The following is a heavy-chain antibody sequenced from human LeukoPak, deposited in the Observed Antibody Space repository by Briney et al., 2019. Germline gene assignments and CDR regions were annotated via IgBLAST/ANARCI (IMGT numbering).Heavy chain of an antibody. CDR1: GGSISSGGYY. CDR3: ARVPATLVVPAAIDY. Sequence: SQTLSLTCTVSGGSISSGGYYWSWIRQHPGKGLEWIGYIYYSGSTYYNPSLKSRVTISVDTSKNQFSLKLSSVTAADTAVYYCARVPATLVVPAAIDYWGQGTLVTVSS. J-gene: IGHJ4*02. D-gene: IGHD2-2*01. V-gene: IGHV4-31*03. CDR2: IYYSGST.